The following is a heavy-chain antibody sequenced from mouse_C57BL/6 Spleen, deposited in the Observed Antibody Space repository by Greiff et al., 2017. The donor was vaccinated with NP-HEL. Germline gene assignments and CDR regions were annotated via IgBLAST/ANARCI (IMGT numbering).Heavy chain of an antibody. V-gene: IGHV5-4*01. CDR1: GFTFSSYA. J-gene: IGHJ4*01. CDR2: ISDGGSYT. CDR3: ARDTLNWYAMDY. D-gene: IGHD4-1*02. Sequence: EVNLVESGGGLVKPGGSLKLSCAASGFTFSSYAMSWVRQTPEKRLEWVATISDGGSYTYYPDNVKGRFTISRDNAKNNLYLQMSHLKSEDTAMYYCARDTLNWYAMDYWGQGTSVTVSS.